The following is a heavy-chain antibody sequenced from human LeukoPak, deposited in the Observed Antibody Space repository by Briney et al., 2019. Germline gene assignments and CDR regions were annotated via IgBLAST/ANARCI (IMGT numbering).Heavy chain of an antibody. CDR1: GYRFTSYW. J-gene: IGHJ4*02. D-gene: IGHD3-10*01. CDR3: ARLELYYYGSGSYPPPDY. CDR2: IYPGDSDT. Sequence: KGGESLKISCKGSGYRFTSYWIGWVRQMPGKGLEWMGIIYPGDSDTRYRPSFQGQVTISADKSISTAYLQWISLKASDTAMYYCARLELYYYGSGSYPPPDYWGQGTLVTVSS. V-gene: IGHV5-51*01.